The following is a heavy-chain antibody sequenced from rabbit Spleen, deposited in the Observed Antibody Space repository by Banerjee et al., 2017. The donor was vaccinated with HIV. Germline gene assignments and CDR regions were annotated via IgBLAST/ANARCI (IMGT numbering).Heavy chain of an antibody. CDR3: AREEYTGDGGYPFNL. CDR2: IENGDSSI. D-gene: IGHD1-1*01. Sequence: QEQLVESGGGLVQPEASLTVTYKASGFDFSSSCYMSWVRQAPGKGPEWIGCIENGDSSIYYPTWVNGRFSISKTSSTTVTLQMTSLTAADTATYFCAREEYTGDGGYPFNLWGQGTLVTVS. CDR1: GFDFSSSCY. V-gene: IGHV1S45*01. J-gene: IGHJ4*01.